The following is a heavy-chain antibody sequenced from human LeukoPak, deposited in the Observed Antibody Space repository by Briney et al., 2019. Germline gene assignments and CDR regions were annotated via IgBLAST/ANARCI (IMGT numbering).Heavy chain of an antibody. Sequence: SVKVSCKASGGTFSSYAISWVRQAPGQGLEWMGGIIPIFGTANYAQKFQGRVTITADESTSTAYMELSSLRSEDTAVYYCARDKGDCSSTSCSTGFNPWGQGTLVTVSS. D-gene: IGHD2-2*01. CDR2: IIPIFGTA. J-gene: IGHJ5*02. CDR1: GGTFSSYA. V-gene: IGHV1-69*13. CDR3: ARDKGDCSSTSCSTGFNP.